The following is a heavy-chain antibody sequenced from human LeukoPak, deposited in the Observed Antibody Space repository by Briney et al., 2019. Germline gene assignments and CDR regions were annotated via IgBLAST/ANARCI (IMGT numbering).Heavy chain of an antibody. D-gene: IGHD2-2*01. CDR3: ARYCSSTSCYSQDAFDI. J-gene: IGHJ3*02. CDR2: ISSSSSYI. CDR1: GFLFSSYW. V-gene: IGHV3-21*01. Sequence: GGSLRLSCAASGFLFSSYWMTWVRQAPGKGLEWVSSISSSSSYIYYADSVKGRFTISRDNAKNSLYLQINSLRAEDTAVYYCARYCSSTSCYSQDAFDIWGQGTMVTVSS.